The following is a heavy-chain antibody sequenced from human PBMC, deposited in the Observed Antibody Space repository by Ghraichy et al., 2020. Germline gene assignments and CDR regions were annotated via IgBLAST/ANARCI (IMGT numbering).Heavy chain of an antibody. CDR2: IIPILGIA. J-gene: IGHJ4*02. CDR1: GGTFSSYA. D-gene: IGHD5-18*01. CDR3: AREPGFVDTAMVDRRFDY. V-gene: IGHV1-69*04. Sequence: SVKVSCKASGGTFSSYAISWVRQAPGQGLEWMGRIIPILGIANYAQKFQGRVTITADKSTSTAYMELSSLRSEDTAVYYCAREPGFVDTAMVDRRFDYWGQGTLVTVSS.